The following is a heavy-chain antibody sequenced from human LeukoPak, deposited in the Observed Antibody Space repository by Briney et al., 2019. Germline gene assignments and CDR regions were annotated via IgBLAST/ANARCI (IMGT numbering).Heavy chain of an antibody. J-gene: IGHJ2*01. CDR2: IYYSGST. V-gene: IGHV4-59*08. CDR1: GGSISSYY. Sequence: SETLSLTCTVSGGSISSYYWSWIRQPPGKGLEWIGYIYYSGSTNYNPSLKSRVTISVDTSKNQFSLKLSSVTAADTAVYYCARGSREAGTEYFDLWGRGTLVTVSS. D-gene: IGHD6-19*01. CDR3: ARGSREAGTEYFDL.